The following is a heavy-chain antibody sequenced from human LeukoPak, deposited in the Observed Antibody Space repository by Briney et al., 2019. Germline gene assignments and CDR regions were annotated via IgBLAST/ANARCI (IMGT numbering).Heavy chain of an antibody. J-gene: IGHJ4*02. CDR2: IREDGGEK. CDR3: ARINTAIFSSSDY. CDR1: GLTFSNSW. Sequence: GGSLRLSCAASGLTFSNSWMTWVRQAPGKGLEWVDNIREDGGEKYYVDSVKGRFTISRDNAKNSLYLQMNSLRAEDTAVYYCARINTAIFSSSDYWGQGTLVTVSS. D-gene: IGHD2-21*02. V-gene: IGHV3-7*05.